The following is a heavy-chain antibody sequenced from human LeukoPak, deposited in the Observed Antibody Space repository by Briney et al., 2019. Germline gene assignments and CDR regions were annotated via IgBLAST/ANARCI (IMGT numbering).Heavy chain of an antibody. CDR3: ARGELYYDILTGKNPPFDY. Sequence: GGSLRLSCAASGFTFSSYSMNWVRQAPGKGLEWVSSISSSSSYIYYADSVKGRFTISRDNSKNTLYLQMNSLRAEDTAVYYCARGELYYDILTGKNPPFDYWGQGTLVTVSS. CDR2: ISSSSSYI. D-gene: IGHD3-9*01. V-gene: IGHV3-21*01. CDR1: GFTFSSYS. J-gene: IGHJ4*02.